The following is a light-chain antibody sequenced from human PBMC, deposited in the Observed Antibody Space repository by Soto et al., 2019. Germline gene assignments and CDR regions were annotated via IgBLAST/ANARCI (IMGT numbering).Light chain of an antibody. J-gene: IGLJ1*01. Sequence: SYELTQPPSVSVAPGQTASLTCGGNNIGNKNVHWYQQRPGQAPVLVVYDDSDRPSGIPERFSGSNSRKTATLTISSVEAGDEDEYYCQVCDDSSSVYVFGYGTKVT. CDR1: NIGNKN. V-gene: IGLV3-21*02. CDR3: QVCDDSSSVYV. CDR2: DDS.